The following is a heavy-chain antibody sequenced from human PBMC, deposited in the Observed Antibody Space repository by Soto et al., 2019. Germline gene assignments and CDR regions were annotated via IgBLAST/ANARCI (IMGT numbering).Heavy chain of an antibody. V-gene: IGHV4-61*01. CDR1: GGSVSRGHYY. J-gene: IGHJ4*02. D-gene: IGHD6-19*01. Sequence: QVQLQESGPGLVKPSETLSLTCAVSGGSVSRGHYYWSWIRQPPGQGLEWIGYIYYSGITKYNPSLQSRVTISVDTSKNQFSLKLSSVTAADTAMYYCARDLGGGSGFFDYWGQGTLVTVSS. CDR2: IYYSGIT. CDR3: ARDLGGGSGFFDY.